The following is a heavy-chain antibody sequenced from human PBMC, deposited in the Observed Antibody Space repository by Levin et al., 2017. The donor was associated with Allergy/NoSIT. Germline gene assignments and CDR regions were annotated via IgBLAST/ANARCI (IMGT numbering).Heavy chain of an antibody. D-gene: IGHD3-3*01. CDR3: ARDISYYDFWSGSGWFDP. CDR1: GYTFTSYG. V-gene: IGHV1-18*01. CDR2: ISAYNGNT. J-gene: IGHJ5*02. Sequence: ASVKVSCKASGYTFTSYGISWVRQAPGQGLEWMGWISAYNGNTNYAQKLQGRVTMTTDTSTSTAYMELRSLRSDDTAVYYCARDISYYDFWSGSGWFDPWGQGTLVTVSS.